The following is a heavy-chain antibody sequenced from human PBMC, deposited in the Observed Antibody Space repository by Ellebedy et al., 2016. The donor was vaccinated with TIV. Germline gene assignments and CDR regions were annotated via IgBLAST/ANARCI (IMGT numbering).Heavy chain of an antibody. Sequence: GGSLRLSXAASGFTFSSYAMHWVRQAPGKGLEWVAVISYDGSNKYYADSVKGRFTISRDNSKNTLYLQMNSLRAEDTAVYYCARGADIVLMVYALQGGDFDYWGQGTLVTVSS. CDR1: GFTFSSYA. J-gene: IGHJ4*02. V-gene: IGHV3-30-3*01. D-gene: IGHD2-8*01. CDR3: ARGADIVLMVYALQGGDFDY. CDR2: ISYDGSNK.